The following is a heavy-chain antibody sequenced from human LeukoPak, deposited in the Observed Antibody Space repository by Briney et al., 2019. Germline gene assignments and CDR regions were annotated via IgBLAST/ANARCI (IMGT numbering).Heavy chain of an antibody. CDR3: ARGSCTGTSCYDY. V-gene: IGHV3-48*01. CDR2: ISGSSSTI. D-gene: IGHD2-2*01. CDR1: EFTFNNYG. Sequence: PGGSLRLSCAASEFTFNNYGINWVRQAPGKGLEWVSYISGSSSTIYYADSVKGRFTISRNNVRNSLYLQMNSLRAEDTAVYYCARGSCTGTSCYDYWGQGTLVTVSS. J-gene: IGHJ4*02.